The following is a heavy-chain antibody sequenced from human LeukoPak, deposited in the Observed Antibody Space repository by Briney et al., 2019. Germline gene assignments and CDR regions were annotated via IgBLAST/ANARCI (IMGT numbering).Heavy chain of an antibody. CDR3: AVSYSSTWYWYFDL. J-gene: IGHJ2*01. D-gene: IGHD6-13*01. CDR1: GGSISTYY. Sequence: SETLSLTCTVSGGSISTYYWNWIRQPPGKGLEWIGYIYYSGSTNYNPSLKSRVTISVDTSKNQFSLKLSSVTAADTAVYYCAVSYSSTWYWYFDLWGRGTLVTVSS. CDR2: IYYSGST. V-gene: IGHV4-59*08.